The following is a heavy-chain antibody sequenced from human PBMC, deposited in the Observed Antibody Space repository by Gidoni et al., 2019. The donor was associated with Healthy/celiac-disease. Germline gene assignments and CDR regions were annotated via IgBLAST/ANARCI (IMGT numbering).Heavy chain of an antibody. D-gene: IGHD6-19*01. J-gene: IGHJ4*02. CDR1: GFALGDYA. Sequence: EVQLVETGGGLVQPGRSVRLSGTVSGFALGDYAMSWFRQAPGKGLEWVGFIRSKAYGGTTEYAASVKGRFTISRDDSKSIAYLQMNSLKPEDTAVYYCTRDLDRYSSGWSPPRYWGQGTLVTVSS. CDR3: TRDLDRYSSGWSPPRY. CDR2: IRSKAYGGTT. V-gene: IGHV3-49*03.